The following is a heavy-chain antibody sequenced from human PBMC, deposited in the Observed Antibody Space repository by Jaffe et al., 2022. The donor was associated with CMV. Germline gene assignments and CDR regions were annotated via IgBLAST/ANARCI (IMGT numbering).Heavy chain of an antibody. V-gene: IGHV1-2*02. Sequence: QVQLVQSGAEVKKPGASVKVSCKASGYTFTGYYMHWVRQAPGQGLEWMGWINPNSGGTNYAQKFQGRVTMTRDTSISTAYMELSRLRSDDTAVYYCAISVVATNWELKFGYWGQGTLVTVSS. D-gene: IGHD5-12*01. J-gene: IGHJ4*02. CDR2: INPNSGGT. CDR1: GYTFTGYY. CDR3: AISVVATNWELKFGY.